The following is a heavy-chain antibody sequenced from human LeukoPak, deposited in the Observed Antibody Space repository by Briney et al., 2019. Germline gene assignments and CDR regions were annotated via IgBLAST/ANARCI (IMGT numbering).Heavy chain of an antibody. J-gene: IGHJ4*02. V-gene: IGHV3-7*01. CDR1: GFTFSSHR. Sequence: GGSLRLSCAASGFTFSSHRMSWVRQAPGKGLEWVANIKKDGSEKYYVDSVKGRFTISRDNAKTSLYLQMNSLRAEDTAVYYCARGDWLPLPYAFDHWGQGTLVTVSS. CDR3: ARGDWLPLPYAFDH. CDR2: IKKDGSEK. D-gene: IGHD5-12*01.